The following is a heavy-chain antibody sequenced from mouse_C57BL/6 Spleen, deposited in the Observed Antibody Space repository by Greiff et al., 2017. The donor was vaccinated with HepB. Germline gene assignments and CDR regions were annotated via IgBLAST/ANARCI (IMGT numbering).Heavy chain of an antibody. CDR3: ARGHITTVVATNWYFDV. CDR1: GYTFTDYY. J-gene: IGHJ1*03. D-gene: IGHD1-1*01. Sequence: VQLQQSGAELVRPGASVKLSCKASGYTFTDYYINWVKQRPGQGLEWIARIYPGSGNTYYNEKFKGKATLTAEKSSSTAYMQLSSLTSEDSAVYFCARGHITTVVATNWYFDVWGTGTTVTVSS. CDR2: IYPGSGNT. V-gene: IGHV1-76*01.